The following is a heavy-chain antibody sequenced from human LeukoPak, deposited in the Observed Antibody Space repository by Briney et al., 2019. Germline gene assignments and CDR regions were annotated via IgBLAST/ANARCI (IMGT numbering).Heavy chain of an antibody. CDR1: GFTFSGSV. CDR2: IRSKANNYAT. CDR3: TSNYCSGGSCYLY. J-gene: IGHJ4*02. V-gene: IGHV3-73*01. D-gene: IGHD2-15*01. Sequence: GGSLRLSCAASGFTFSGSVMHWVRQASGKGLEWVGRIRSKANNYATANVASVKGRFTISRDDSKNTAFLQMNSLKTEDTAVYYCTSNYCSGGSCYLYWGQGTLVTVSS.